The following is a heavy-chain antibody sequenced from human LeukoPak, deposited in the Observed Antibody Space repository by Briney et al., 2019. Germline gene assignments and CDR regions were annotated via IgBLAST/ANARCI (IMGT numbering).Heavy chain of an antibody. CDR1: VDSISSSTYS. Sequence: SDTLSLACIISVDSISSSTYSWGWIRQHPGKGLDWIGTLYYSGKTYYNPSLKSRVTISIDTSKNQFSLKLSSVTAADTAVYYCARRGTDVDTAMVANYYFDYWGQGTLVTVSS. J-gene: IGHJ4*02. V-gene: IGHV4-39*01. CDR3: ARRGTDVDTAMVANYYFDY. D-gene: IGHD5-18*01. CDR2: LYYSGKT.